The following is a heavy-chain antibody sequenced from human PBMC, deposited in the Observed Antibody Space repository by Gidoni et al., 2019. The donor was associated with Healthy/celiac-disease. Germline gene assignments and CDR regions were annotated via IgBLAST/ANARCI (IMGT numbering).Heavy chain of an antibody. V-gene: IGHV3-48*04. CDR3: ASLVYDSSGCSLFDY. CDR1: GCTISSYS. J-gene: IGHJ4*02. CDR2: ISSSSRTI. Sequence: EVQLVEYGGGLVQPGGSLRLSCAASGCTISSYSMSWVRQAPGKGLEWVSFISSSSRTIYYADSVKGRFTISRDNAKNSLYLQMNSLRAEDTALYYCASLVYDSSGCSLFDYWGQGTLVTVSS. D-gene: IGHD3-22*01.